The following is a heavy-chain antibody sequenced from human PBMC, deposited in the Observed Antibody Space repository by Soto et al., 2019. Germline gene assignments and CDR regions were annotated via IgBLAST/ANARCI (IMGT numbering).Heavy chain of an antibody. V-gene: IGHV1-2*04. CDR2: INPNSGGT. CDR1: GYTFTGYY. Sequence: ASVKVSCKASGYTFTGYYMHWVRQAPGQGLEWMGWINPNSGGTNYAQKFQGWVTMTRDTSISTAYMELSRLRSDDTAVYYCAQQHAGGPLVVPAAYDYYYYGMDVWGQGTTVTVSS. J-gene: IGHJ6*02. CDR3: AQQHAGGPLVVPAAYDYYYYGMDV. D-gene: IGHD2-2*01.